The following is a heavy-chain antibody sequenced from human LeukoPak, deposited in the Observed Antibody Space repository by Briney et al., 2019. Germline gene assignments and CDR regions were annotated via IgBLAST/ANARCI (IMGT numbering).Heavy chain of an antibody. CDR3: ASLDDYGDYANPGTDPGYFDY. CDR2: INHSGST. Sequence: SETLSLTCAVYGGSFSGYYWSWIRQPPGKGLEWIGEINHSGSTNYNPSPKSRVTISVDTSKNQFSLKLSSVTAADTAVYYCASLDDYGDYANPGTDPGYFDYWGQGTLVTVSS. J-gene: IGHJ4*02. CDR1: GGSFSGYY. V-gene: IGHV4-34*01. D-gene: IGHD4-17*01.